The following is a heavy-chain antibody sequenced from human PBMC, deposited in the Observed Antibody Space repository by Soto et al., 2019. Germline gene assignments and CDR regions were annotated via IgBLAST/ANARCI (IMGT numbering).Heavy chain of an antibody. CDR3: VKDESINWYSGHFRH. D-gene: IGHD6-13*01. J-gene: IGHJ1*01. CDR1: GFTFDDYA. Sequence: EVQLVESGGGLGQPGRSLRLSCAASGFTFDDYAMHWVRQVPGKGLEWVSGINWNSGSIGYGDSVKGRFAISRDNAKNSLHLQMNSLSAEDTAFYYCVKDESINWYSGHFRHWGQGTLVTVSS. V-gene: IGHV3-9*01. CDR2: INWNSGSI.